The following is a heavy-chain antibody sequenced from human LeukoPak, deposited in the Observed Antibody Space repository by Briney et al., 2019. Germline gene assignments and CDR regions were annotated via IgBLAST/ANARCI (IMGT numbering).Heavy chain of an antibody. D-gene: IGHD4-17*01. J-gene: IGHJ6*02. CDR3: ARDRDYGDPEYYYGMDV. CDR2: IIPILGIA. CDR1: GGTFSSYA. Sequence: ASVKVSCKASGGTFSSYAISWVRQAPGQGLEWMGRIIPILGIANYAQKFQGRVTITADKSTSTAYMELSSLRSEDTAVYYCARDRDYGDPEYYYGMDVWGQGTTVTVSS. V-gene: IGHV1-69*04.